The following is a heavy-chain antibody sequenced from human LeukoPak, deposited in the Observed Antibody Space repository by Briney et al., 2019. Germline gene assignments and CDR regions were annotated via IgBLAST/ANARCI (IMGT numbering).Heavy chain of an antibody. CDR2: ISSSSSYI. CDR3: ARADTTGGYYFDY. D-gene: IGHD4-17*01. CDR1: GITFTSSS. V-gene: IGHV3-21*01. Sequence: GGSLRLSCAASGITFTSSSMTWVRQAPGKGLEWVSSISSSSSYIYFADSLKGRFTISRDNAKNSLYLQMNSLRAEDTAVYYCARADTTGGYYFDYWGQGTLVTVSS. J-gene: IGHJ4*02.